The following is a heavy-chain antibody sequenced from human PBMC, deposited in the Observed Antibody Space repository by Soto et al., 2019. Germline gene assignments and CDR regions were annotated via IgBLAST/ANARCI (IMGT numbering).Heavy chain of an antibody. D-gene: IGHD5-18*01. Sequence: GGSLRLSCAASGFTVSSRYMGWVRQAPGKGLEWVSVVWRGGTTYHADSVKGRFTVSRDESRNTLYLQMNSLRVGDTAVYYCAKWDGYGDHWGQGTLVTVSS. CDR3: AKWDGYGDH. J-gene: IGHJ5*02. V-gene: IGHV3-53*01. CDR1: GFTVSSRY. CDR2: VWRGGTT.